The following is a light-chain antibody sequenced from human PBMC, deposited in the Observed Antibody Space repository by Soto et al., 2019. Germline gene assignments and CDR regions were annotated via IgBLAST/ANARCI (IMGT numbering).Light chain of an antibody. CDR2: AAS. CDR1: QGISSW. V-gene: IGKV1D-12*01. Sequence: DIQMTQSPSSVSASVGDRVTITGRGSQGISSWLAWYQQKPGRAPKLLIYAASRLQSGVPSRFSGSGSGTHFILTINGLQPEDFATYYCQQLNTFPLTFGQGTRLEI. CDR3: QQLNTFPLT. J-gene: IGKJ5*01.